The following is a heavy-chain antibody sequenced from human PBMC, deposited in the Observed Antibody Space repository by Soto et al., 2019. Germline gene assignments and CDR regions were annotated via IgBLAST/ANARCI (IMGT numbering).Heavy chain of an antibody. CDR1: GFTFSSYA. CDR3: AKVCGGYNRNTWGYYFDY. Sequence: GGSLRLSCAASGFTFSSYAMSWVRQAPGKGLEWVSAISGSGGSTYYADSVKGRFTISRDNSKNTLYLQMNSLRAEDTAVYYCAKVCGGYNRNTWGYYFDYWGQGTLVTAPQ. CDR2: ISGSGGST. D-gene: IGHD1-20*01. J-gene: IGHJ4*02. V-gene: IGHV3-23*01.